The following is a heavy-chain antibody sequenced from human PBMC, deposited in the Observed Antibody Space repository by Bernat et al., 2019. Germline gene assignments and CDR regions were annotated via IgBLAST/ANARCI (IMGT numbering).Heavy chain of an antibody. J-gene: IGHJ4*02. Sequence: QVQLVESGGGVVQPGRPLRLSCAASGFTFSSYGMHWVRQAPGKGLEWVAVIWYDGSNKYYADSVKGRFTISRDNSKNTLYLQMNSLRAEDTAVYYCARASRPGGSCIDYWGQGTLVTVSS. V-gene: IGHV3-33*01. CDR3: ARASRPGGSCIDY. D-gene: IGHD1-26*01. CDR2: IWYDGSNK. CDR1: GFTFSSYG.